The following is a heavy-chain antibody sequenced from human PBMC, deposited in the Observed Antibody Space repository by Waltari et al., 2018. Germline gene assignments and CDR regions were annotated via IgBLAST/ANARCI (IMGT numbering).Heavy chain of an antibody. CDR2: INHMGST. CDR3: ARESGYYDYVWGSYRYTSYYFDY. CDR1: GWSFSVSS. Sequence: QVQLQQWGAGLLKPSETLSLTCAVYGWSFSVSSWRWFRQTPGRGLEWIGEINHMGSTNYNPSLKSRVTISVDTSKNQFSLKLSSVTAADTAVYYCARESGYYDYVWGSYRYTSYYFDYWGQGTLVTVSS. V-gene: IGHV4-34*01. J-gene: IGHJ4*02. D-gene: IGHD3-16*02.